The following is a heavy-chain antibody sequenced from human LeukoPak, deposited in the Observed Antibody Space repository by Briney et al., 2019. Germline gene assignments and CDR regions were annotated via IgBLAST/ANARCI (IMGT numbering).Heavy chain of an antibody. J-gene: IGHJ4*02. CDR3: AREGYYYDSSGYYLDY. V-gene: IGHV1-69*05. CDR1: GGTFSSYA. D-gene: IGHD3-22*01. CDR2: IIPIFGTA. Sequence: GASVKVSCKASGGTFSSYAISWVRQAPGQGLEWMGGIIPIFGTANYAQKFQGRVTITTDESTSTAYMELSSLRSEDTAVYYYAREGYYYDSSGYYLDYWGQGTLVTVSS.